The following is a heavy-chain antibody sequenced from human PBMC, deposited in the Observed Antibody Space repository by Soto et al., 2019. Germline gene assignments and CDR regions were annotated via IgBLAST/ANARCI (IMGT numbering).Heavy chain of an antibody. CDR3: ARDTQSGSAPTYYYYYMDV. J-gene: IGHJ6*03. Sequence: SETLSLTCTVSGGSISSSSYYWGWIRQPPGKGLEWIGSIYYSGSTYYNPSLKSRVTISVDTSKNQFSLKLSSVTAADTAVYYCARDTQSGSAPTYYYYYMDVWGKGTTVTVSS. CDR1: GGSISSSSYY. CDR2: IYYSGST. V-gene: IGHV4-39*07. D-gene: IGHD3-3*01.